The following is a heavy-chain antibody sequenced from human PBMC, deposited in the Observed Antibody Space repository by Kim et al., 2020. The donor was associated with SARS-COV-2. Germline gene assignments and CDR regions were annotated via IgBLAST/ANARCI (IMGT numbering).Heavy chain of an antibody. J-gene: IGHJ5*02. V-gene: IGHV4-59*13. CDR3: ARDSTDGDYGGDWVDP. CDR1: GGSISSYY. D-gene: IGHD4-17*01. Sequence: SETLSLTCTVSGGSISSYYWSWIRQPPGKGLEWIGYIYYSGSTNYNPSLKSRVTISVDTSKNQFSLKLSSVTAADTAVYYCARDSTDGDYGGDWVDPWG. CDR2: IYYSGST.